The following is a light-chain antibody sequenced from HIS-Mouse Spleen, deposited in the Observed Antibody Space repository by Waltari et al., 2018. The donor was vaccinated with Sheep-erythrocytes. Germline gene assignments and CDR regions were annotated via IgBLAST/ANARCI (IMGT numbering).Light chain of an antibody. CDR2: AAS. V-gene: IGKV1-39*01. Sequence: SVSASVGDRVTITCRASQSISSYLNWYQQKPGKAPKLLIYAASSLQSGVPSRFSGSGSGTDFTLTISSLQPEDFATYYCQQSYSTPPLTFGGGTKVEIK. CDR1: QSISSY. CDR3: QQSYSTPPLT. J-gene: IGKJ4*01.